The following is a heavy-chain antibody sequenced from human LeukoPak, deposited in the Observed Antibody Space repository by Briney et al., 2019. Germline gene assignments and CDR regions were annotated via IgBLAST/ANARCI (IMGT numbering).Heavy chain of an antibody. CDR3: ARVGWELLNLHFDP. Sequence: GGSLRLSCVASGFTFSDNWMSWVRQAPGKGPEWVASIKKDGSQKYYVDSVKGRFTISRDNAQNSLYLQMNSLRVEDTAIYSCARVGWELLNLHFDPWGQGTLVTVSS. V-gene: IGHV3-7*03. J-gene: IGHJ5*02. D-gene: IGHD1-26*01. CDR2: IKKDGSQK. CDR1: GFTFSDNW.